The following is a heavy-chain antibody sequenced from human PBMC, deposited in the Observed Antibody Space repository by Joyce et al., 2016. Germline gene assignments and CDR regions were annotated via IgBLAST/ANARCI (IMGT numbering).Heavy chain of an antibody. Sequence: QVQMQESGPGLVKPSETLSLTCSVSGGSMINQYWSWIRQPPGKGLEWIGYIYSNGITNSAASLKSRVAMLVDTSKNQFSLSLSSVTVADTAVYYCARGGPSDAFDVWGQGTMIAVSS. CDR1: GGSMINQY. CDR2: IYSNGIT. J-gene: IGHJ3*01. V-gene: IGHV4-59*11. CDR3: ARGGPSDAFDV.